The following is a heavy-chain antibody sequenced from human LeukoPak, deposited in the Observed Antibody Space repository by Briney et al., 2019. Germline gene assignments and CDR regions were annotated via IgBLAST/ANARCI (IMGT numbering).Heavy chain of an antibody. CDR3: ARQHEQSYSSGPPPFDY. CDR1: GGSISSGGYY. D-gene: IGHD6-19*01. V-gene: IGHV4-31*03. CDR2: IYYSGST. J-gene: IGHJ4*02. Sequence: SETLSLTCTVSGGSISSGGYYWSWIRQHPGKGLEWIGYIYYSGSTYYNPSLKSRVTISVDTSKNQFSLKLSSVTAADTAVYYCARQHEQSYSSGPPPFDYWGQGTLVTVSS.